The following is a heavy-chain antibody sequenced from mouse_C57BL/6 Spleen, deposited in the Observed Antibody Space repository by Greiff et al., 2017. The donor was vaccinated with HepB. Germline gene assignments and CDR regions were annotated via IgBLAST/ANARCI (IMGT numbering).Heavy chain of an antibody. Sequence: EVKLVESGAGLVKPGGSLKLSCAASGFTFSSYAMSWVRQTPEKRLEWVAYISSGGDYIYYADTVKGRFTISRDNARNTLYLQMSSLKSEDTAMYYCTRGAPFITTVAYYAMDYWGQGTSVTVSS. CDR1: GFTFSSYA. J-gene: IGHJ4*01. V-gene: IGHV5-9-1*02. CDR2: ISSGGDYI. D-gene: IGHD1-1*01. CDR3: TRGAPFITTVAYYAMDY.